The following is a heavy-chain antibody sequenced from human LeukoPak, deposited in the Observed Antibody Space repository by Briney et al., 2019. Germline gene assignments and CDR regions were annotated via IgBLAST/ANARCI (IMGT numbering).Heavy chain of an antibody. V-gene: IGHV4-59*01. D-gene: IGHD3-16*01. J-gene: IGHJ4*02. CDR3: ARVITVRGVIFDY. Sequence: SETLSLTCTVSGGSFNTYYWSWIRQPPGKGLEWLGYIYYSGSTNYNPSLKSRVTISVDTSKNQFSLKLSSVTAADTTVYYCARVITVRGVIFDYWGQGTLVTVSS. CDR1: GGSFNTYY. CDR2: IYYSGST.